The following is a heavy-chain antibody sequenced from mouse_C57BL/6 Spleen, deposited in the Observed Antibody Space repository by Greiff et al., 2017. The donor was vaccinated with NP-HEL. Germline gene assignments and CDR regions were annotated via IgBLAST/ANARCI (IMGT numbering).Heavy chain of an antibody. D-gene: IGHD4-1*01. CDR1: GFTFSDYG. V-gene: IGHV5-17*01. CDR3: ARGLGDAMDY. Sequence: DVMLVESGGGLVKPGGSLKLSCAASGFTFSDYGMHWVRQAPEKGLEWVAYISSGSSTIYYADTVKGRFTISRDNAKNTLFLQMTSLRSEDTAMYYCARGLGDAMDYWGQGTSVTVSS. J-gene: IGHJ4*01. CDR2: ISSGSSTI.